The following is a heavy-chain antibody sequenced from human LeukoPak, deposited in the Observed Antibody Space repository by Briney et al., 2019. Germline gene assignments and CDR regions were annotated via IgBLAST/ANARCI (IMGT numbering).Heavy chain of an antibody. CDR2: IKQDGSEK. Sequence: GGSLRLSCAASGFTFSSYWMSWVRQAPGKGLEWVANIKQDGSEKYYVDSVKGRFTISRDNAKNSLYLQMNSLRAEDTAVYYCARGRYSYGSGAFDIWGQGTMVTVSS. D-gene: IGHD5-18*01. CDR1: GFTFSSYW. J-gene: IGHJ3*02. CDR3: ARGRYSYGSGAFDI. V-gene: IGHV3-7*01.